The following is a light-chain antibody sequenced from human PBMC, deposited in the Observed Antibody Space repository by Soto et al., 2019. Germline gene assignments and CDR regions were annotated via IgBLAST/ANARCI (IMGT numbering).Light chain of an antibody. CDR1: ISDIGAYNY. V-gene: IGLV2-14*01. J-gene: IGLJ1*01. CDR3: FSHRSGDSHV. Sequence: QCSLAQPACVSGSPGQSITISCTGTISDIGAYNYVSWYQQYPGKAPKLMIYGVTNRPSGVSNRFSGSKTGNTASLTISGLQAEDEADYYCFSHRSGDSHVFGTGTKVTVL. CDR2: GVT.